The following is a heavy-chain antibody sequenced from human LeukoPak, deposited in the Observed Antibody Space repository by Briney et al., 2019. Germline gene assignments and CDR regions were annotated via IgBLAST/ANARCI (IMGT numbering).Heavy chain of an antibody. Sequence: PSETLSLTCTVSGGSISSSSYCWGWIRQPPGKGLEWIGSIYYRGSTYYNPSLKSRVTISVDTSKNQFSLKLSSVTAADTAVYYCARRTPPDYWGQGTLVTVSS. CDR1: GGSISSSSYC. CDR3: ARRTPPDY. CDR2: IYYRGST. V-gene: IGHV4-39*01. J-gene: IGHJ4*02.